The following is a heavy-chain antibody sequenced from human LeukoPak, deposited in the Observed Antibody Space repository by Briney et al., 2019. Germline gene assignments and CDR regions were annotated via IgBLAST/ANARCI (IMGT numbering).Heavy chain of an antibody. Sequence: NSSETLSLTCTVSGYSISSGYYWGWIRQPPGKGLEWIGSIYHSGSTYYNPSLKSRVTISVDTSKNQFSLKLSSVTAADTAVYYCAREGDSNSVGWFDPWGQGTLVTVSS. J-gene: IGHJ5*02. CDR3: AREGDSNSVGWFDP. V-gene: IGHV4-38-2*02. D-gene: IGHD6-13*01. CDR2: IYHSGST. CDR1: GYSISSGYY.